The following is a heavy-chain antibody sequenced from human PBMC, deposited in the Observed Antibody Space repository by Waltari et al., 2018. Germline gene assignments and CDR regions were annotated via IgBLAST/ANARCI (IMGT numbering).Heavy chain of an antibody. CDR3: ASAFFDWLLGFDY. V-gene: IGHV3-53*01. D-gene: IGHD3-9*01. CDR1: GFTVSSNY. Sequence: EVQLVESGGGLIQPGGSLRLSCAASGFTVSSNYMSWVRQAPGKGLEWVSVIFSGGSTYYADSVKGRFTISRDNSKNTLYLQMNSLRAEDTAVYYCASAFFDWLLGFDYWGQGTLVTVSS. J-gene: IGHJ4*02. CDR2: IFSGGST.